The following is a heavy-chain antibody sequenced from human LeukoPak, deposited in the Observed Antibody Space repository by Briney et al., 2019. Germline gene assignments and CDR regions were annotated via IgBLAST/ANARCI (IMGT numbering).Heavy chain of an antibody. CDR3: ASLLDGGVAHWLDP. CDR1: DGSISSRNYY. V-gene: IGHV4-39*01. D-gene: IGHD2-8*02. Sequence: SETLSLTCTVSDGSISSRNYYWGWIRQPPGKGLEWSGSIDYNGDTYYHPSLKSRVTISVDTSKNQFSLMLSSVTAADTAVYYCASLLDGGVAHWLDPWGQGTLVTVSS. J-gene: IGHJ5*02. CDR2: IDYNGDT.